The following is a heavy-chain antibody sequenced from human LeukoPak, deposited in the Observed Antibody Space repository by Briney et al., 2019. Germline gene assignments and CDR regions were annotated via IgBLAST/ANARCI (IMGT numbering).Heavy chain of an antibody. J-gene: IGHJ4*02. D-gene: IGHD2-15*01. CDR1: GGSLSGYY. CDR2: INHSGST. Sequence: SETLSLTCAVYGGSLSGYYWSWIRQPPGKGLEWIGEINHSGSTNYNPSLKSRVTISVDTSKNQFSLKLSSVTAADTAVYYCARADKNQVVVAATHDYWGQGTLVTVSS. V-gene: IGHV4-34*01. CDR3: ARADKNQVVVAATHDY.